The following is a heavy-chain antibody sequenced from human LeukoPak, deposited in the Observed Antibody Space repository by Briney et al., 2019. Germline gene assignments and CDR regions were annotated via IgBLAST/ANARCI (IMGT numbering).Heavy chain of an antibody. D-gene: IGHD3-16*01. CDR3: ARDGAYGYFDY. CDR1: GFTFGSYY. J-gene: IGHJ4*02. Sequence: PGGSLRLSCAASGFTFGSYYMTWVRQAPGKGLEWVANIKEDGSETYYVDSVKGRFTISRDNAKNSLYLQMNSLRAEDTAVYYCARDGAYGYFDYWGQGTLVTVSS. CDR2: IKEDGSET. V-gene: IGHV3-7*01.